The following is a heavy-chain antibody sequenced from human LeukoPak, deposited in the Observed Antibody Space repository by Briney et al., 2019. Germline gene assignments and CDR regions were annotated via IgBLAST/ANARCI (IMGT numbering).Heavy chain of an antibody. Sequence: AETLSLTCTVSGGSISSYYWSWIRQPPGEGLEWIGYIYYSGSTNYNPSLKSRVTISVDTSKNQFSLKLSSVTAADTAVYYCARAEMATITSWCRFDYWGQGTLVTVSS. V-gene: IGHV4-59*01. CDR1: GGSISSYY. J-gene: IGHJ4*02. CDR3: ARAEMATITSWCRFDY. D-gene: IGHD5-24*01. CDR2: IYYSGST.